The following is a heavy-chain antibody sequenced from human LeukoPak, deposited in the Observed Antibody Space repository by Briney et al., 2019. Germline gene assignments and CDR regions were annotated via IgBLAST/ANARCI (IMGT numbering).Heavy chain of an antibody. CDR1: GGSFTNYA. CDR3: ARDTAVHSAFDY. CDR2: IIPIFGRA. J-gene: IGHJ4*02. Sequence: ASVKVSCKASGGSFTNYAISWVRQAPGQGLEWMGGIIPIFGRANYAQKFQGRGTITTDRSTSTAYMKLSSLRSEHTAIYYCARDTAVHSAFDYWGQGTLVTVSS. D-gene: IGHD1-1*01. V-gene: IGHV1-69*05.